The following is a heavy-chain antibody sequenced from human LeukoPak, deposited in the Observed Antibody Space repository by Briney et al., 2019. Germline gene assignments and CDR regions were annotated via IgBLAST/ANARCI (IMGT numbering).Heavy chain of an antibody. Sequence: SETLSLTCTVSGGSISSYYWSWIRQPPGKGLEWIGYIYYSGSTNYNPSLNSRVTISVDTSKNQFSLKLSSVTAADTAVYYCAGGGSVSWRKWFDPWGQGTLATVSS. J-gene: IGHJ5*02. CDR1: GGSISSYY. D-gene: IGHD2-2*01. CDR2: IYYSGST. CDR3: AGGGSVSWRKWFDP. V-gene: IGHV4-59*01.